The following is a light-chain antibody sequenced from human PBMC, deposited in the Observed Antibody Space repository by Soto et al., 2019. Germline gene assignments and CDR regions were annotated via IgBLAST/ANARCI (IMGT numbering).Light chain of an antibody. CDR1: RDVGSD. J-gene: IGKJ1*01. CDR3: QQYNNWPPWT. Sequence: QMTQSPSSLSASVGEKIIITCRASRDVGSDVSWYQQKPGQAPKLLIYAASNLCTGVPSRFSGSGSGTDFTLTISSLQSEDFAVYYCQQYNNWPPWTFGQGTKVDIK. V-gene: IGKV1-17*01. CDR2: AAS.